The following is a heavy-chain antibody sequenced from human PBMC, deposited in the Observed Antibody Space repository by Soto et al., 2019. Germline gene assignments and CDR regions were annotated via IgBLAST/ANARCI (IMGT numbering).Heavy chain of an antibody. CDR1: GFTFSNYS. CDR2: ISSSSST. V-gene: IGHV3-48*01. CDR3: ARRSSSWYFDY. J-gene: IGHJ4*02. Sequence: PGGSLRLSCAASGFTFSNYSMNWVRQAPGKGLEWVSYISSSSSTYYADSVKGRFTISRDNSKNTLNLQMNSLRAEDTAVYYCARRSSSWYFDYWGQGTLVTVSS. D-gene: IGHD6-13*01.